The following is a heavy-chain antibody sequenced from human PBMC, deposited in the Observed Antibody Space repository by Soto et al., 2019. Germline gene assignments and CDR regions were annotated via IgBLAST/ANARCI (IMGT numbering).Heavy chain of an antibody. CDR2: IYYSGST. Sequence: QLQLQESGPGLVKPSETLSLTCTVSGGSISSSSYYWGWIRQPPGKGLEWIGNIYYSGSTYYNPSLKSRVTISVDTSKHQFSLKRSSVTAADTAVYYCATSGSYSWGQGTLVTVSS. CDR3: ATSGSYS. J-gene: IGHJ5*02. D-gene: IGHD3-10*01. V-gene: IGHV4-39*01. CDR1: GGSISSSSYY.